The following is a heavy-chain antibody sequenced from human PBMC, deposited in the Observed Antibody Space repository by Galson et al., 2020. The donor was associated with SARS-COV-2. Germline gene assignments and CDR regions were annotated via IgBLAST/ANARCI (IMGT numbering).Heavy chain of an antibody. Sequence: TGGSLRLSCEASGFTFSTYGMDWVRQAPGKGLEWVAVIWYDGSNKYYADSVKGRFTISRDNSKNTLYLQMNSLRADDTAVYYCARGSNSHAFDIWGEATLVTVSS. V-gene: IGHV3-33*01. CDR1: GFTFSTYG. D-gene: IGHD3-10*01. J-gene: IGHJ3*02. CDR3: ARGSNSHAFDI. CDR2: IWYDGSNK.